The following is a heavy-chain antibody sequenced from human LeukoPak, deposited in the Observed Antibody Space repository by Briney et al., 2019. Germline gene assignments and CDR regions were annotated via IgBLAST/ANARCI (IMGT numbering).Heavy chain of an antibody. Sequence: KTGGSLRLSCTASGFTFSNYAMSWVRRAPGKGLEWVSTISGSDGSTYYADSVKGRFTISRDNSKNTLYLQMNSLRVDDTAIYYCAKGRGYCTGGSCYSDYWGQGTLVTVSS. J-gene: IGHJ4*02. CDR1: GFTFSNYA. CDR3: AKGRGYCTGGSCYSDY. V-gene: IGHV3-23*01. D-gene: IGHD2-15*01. CDR2: ISGSDGST.